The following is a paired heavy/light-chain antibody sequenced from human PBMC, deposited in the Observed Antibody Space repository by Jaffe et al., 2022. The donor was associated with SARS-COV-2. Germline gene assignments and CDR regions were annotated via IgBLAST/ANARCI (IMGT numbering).Light chain of an antibody. CDR2: DAS. CDR1: QSVSSF. CDR3: QQRSDWPPIT. J-gene: IGKJ5*01. Sequence: ETVLTQSPATLSLSPGERATLSCRASQSVSSFLAWYQQKPGQAPRLLIYDASNRAPGIPARFSGSGSGTDFTLTISSLEPEDFAVYYCQQRSDWPPITFGQGTRLEIK. V-gene: IGKV3-11*01.
Heavy chain of an antibody. Sequence: EVQLLESGGGLVQPGGSLRLSCAASGFSFSIYAMGWVRQAPGKGLEWVSVISGGDTRTYYAESVKGRFTISRDNSKNSVFLQMNSLRAEDTAIYYCAKTWWGRGSENSVWFDPWGQGTLVTVSS. CDR1: GFSFSIYA. D-gene: IGHD2-8*02. V-gene: IGHV3-23*01. CDR2: ISGGDTRT. CDR3: AKTWWGRGSENSVWFDP. J-gene: IGHJ5*02.